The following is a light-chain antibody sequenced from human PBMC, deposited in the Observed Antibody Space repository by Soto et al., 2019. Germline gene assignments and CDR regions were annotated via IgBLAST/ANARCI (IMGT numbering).Light chain of an antibody. CDR3: QHYNNWPPWT. CDR2: GAS. V-gene: IGKV3-15*01. CDR1: QSVSNN. Sequence: EIVMTQSPATLSVSPGERATLSCRASQSVSNNLAWYQQKPGQAPRLLIYGASTRASGVPARFSGIGSGTEFTLTISSLQSEDFAVYYCQHYNNWPPWTFGQGTKVEIK. J-gene: IGKJ1*01.